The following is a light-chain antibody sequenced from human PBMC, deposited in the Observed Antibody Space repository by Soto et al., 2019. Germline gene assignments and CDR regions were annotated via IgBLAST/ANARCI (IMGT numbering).Light chain of an antibody. CDR3: QQYGSSGT. CDR2: DAS. V-gene: IGKV3D-15*01. J-gene: IGKJ1*01. Sequence: EILMTQSPATLSVSPGERATLSCRASQSVSSNLAWYQQKPGQAPRLLIYDASNRAPGIPARFSGSGSGTDFTLTISSLEPEDFAVYYCQQYGSSGTFGQGTKVDIK. CDR1: QSVSSN.